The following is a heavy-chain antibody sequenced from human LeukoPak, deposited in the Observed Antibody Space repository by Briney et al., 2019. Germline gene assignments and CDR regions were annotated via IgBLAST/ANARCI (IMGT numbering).Heavy chain of an antibody. CDR2: ISSSGSTI. Sequence: PGGSLRLSCAASGFTFSDYYMSWIRQAPGKGLEWVSYISSSGSTIYYADSVKGRFTISRDNAKNSPYLQMNSLRAEDTAVYYCASTPFNENFDYWGQGTLVTVSS. V-gene: IGHV3-11*04. D-gene: IGHD1-1*01. CDR3: ASTPFNENFDY. J-gene: IGHJ4*02. CDR1: GFTFSDYY.